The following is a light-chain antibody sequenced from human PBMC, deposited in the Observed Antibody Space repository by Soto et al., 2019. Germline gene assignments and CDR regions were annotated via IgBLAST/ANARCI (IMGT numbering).Light chain of an antibody. J-gene: IGKJ2*01. V-gene: IGKV1-39*01. Sequence: DIPMTQSPSSLSASVGDRVTITCRASQRISSYLNWYQQKPGKAPKLLIYSASNLQSGVPSRFSGSGSGTDFTLTISSLQPEDFAIYYCQQSYNSPMYTFGPGTKLEIK. CDR3: QQSYNSPMYT. CDR2: SAS. CDR1: QRISSY.